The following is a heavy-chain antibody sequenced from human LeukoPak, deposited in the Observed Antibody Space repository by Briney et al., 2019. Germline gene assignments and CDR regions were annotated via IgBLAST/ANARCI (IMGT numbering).Heavy chain of an antibody. CDR3: AKVGLPVTTILDYFDY. CDR2: ISSTSRYI. J-gene: IGHJ4*02. D-gene: IGHD4-11*01. CDR1: GFTFSTYS. Sequence: GGSLRLSCAASGFTFSTYSMNWVRQAPGKGLEWVSSISSTSRYIYQADSVKGRFTISRDNSKNTLYLQMNSLRTEDTAVYYCAKVGLPVTTILDYFDYWGQGTLVTVSS. V-gene: IGHV3-21*01.